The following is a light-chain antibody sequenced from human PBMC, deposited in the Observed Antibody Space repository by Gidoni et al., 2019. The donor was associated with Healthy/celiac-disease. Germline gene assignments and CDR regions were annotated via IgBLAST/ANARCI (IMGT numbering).Light chain of an antibody. J-gene: IGKJ2*04. CDR2: WAS. V-gene: IGKV4-1*01. CDR1: QSVLYSSNNKNY. Sequence: DIVMTQSPDSLAVSLGERATINCKSSQSVLYSSNNKNYLAWYQQKPGQPPKLLIYWASTRESGVLDRFSGSGSGTDFTLTISSLQAEDVAVYYCQQYYSTLCSFXQXTKLEIK. CDR3: QQYYSTLCS.